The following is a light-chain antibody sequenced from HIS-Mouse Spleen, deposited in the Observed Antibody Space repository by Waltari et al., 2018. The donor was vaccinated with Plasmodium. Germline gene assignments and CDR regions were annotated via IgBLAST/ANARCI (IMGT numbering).Light chain of an antibody. Sequence: SYELTQPPAASVYPGQTARVTCSGDALPQKYAYWYQQKSGQAPVLVIYEDSKRPSGIPERFSGSSSGTMATLTISGAQVEDEADYYCYSTDSSGNHRVFGGGTKLTVL. J-gene: IGLJ3*02. CDR2: EDS. CDR3: YSTDSSGNHRV. V-gene: IGLV3-10*01. CDR1: ALPQKY.